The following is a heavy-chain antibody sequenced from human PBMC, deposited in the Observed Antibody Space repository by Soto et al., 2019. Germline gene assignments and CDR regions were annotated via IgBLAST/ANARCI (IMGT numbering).Heavy chain of an antibody. V-gene: IGHV4-30-4*01. CDR2: IYYSGST. Sequence: SETLSLTCTVSGGSISSGDYYWSWIRQPPGKGLEWIGYIYYSGSTYYNPSLKSRVTISVDTSKNQFSLKLSSVTAADTAVYYCARSCEDFNWFDPWGQGTLVTVSS. CDR3: ARSCEDFNWFDP. D-gene: IGHD3-3*01. CDR1: GGSISSGDYY. J-gene: IGHJ5*02.